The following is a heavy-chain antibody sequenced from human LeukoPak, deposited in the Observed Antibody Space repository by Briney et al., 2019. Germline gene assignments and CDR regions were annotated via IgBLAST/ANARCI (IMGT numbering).Heavy chain of an antibody. Sequence: GGSLRLSCAASGFTFSSYSMNWVRQAPGKGLEWVSSISSSSSYIYYADSVKGRFTISRDNAKNSLYLQMNSLRPEDTALYYSAKVSVPGPRGPFDFWGQGTLVTVSS. CDR1: GFTFSSYS. D-gene: IGHD3-10*01. CDR2: ISSSSSYI. V-gene: IGHV3-21*04. J-gene: IGHJ4*02. CDR3: AKVSVPGPRGPFDF.